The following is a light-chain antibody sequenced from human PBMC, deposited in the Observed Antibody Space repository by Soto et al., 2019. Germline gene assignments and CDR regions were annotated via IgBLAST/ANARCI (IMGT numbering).Light chain of an antibody. Sequence: IVITQSPATLSVSPGEKATLSCRASQSVSSNLAWYQQKPGQAPRLLIYGASTRATGIPARFSGSGSGTEFTLTISSLQSEDFAVYYCQQYNNWSITFGQGTRWRL. CDR1: QSVSSN. V-gene: IGKV3-15*01. CDR3: QQYNNWSIT. J-gene: IGKJ5*01. CDR2: GAS.